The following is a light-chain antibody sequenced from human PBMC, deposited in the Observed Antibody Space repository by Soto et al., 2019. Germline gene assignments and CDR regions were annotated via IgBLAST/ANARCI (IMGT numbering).Light chain of an antibody. CDR3: HQYVASPRT. CDR2: GAY. V-gene: IGKV3-20*01. Sequence: EIVLTQSPCTLSLSPGERATLSCRASQSIAGGYLAWYQHRPGQAPRLLISGAYRRAAGIPDRFSGSGSGTDFTLTISKLQPEDFAVYYCHQYVASPRTFGQGTKVEFK. CDR1: QSIAGGY. J-gene: IGKJ1*01.